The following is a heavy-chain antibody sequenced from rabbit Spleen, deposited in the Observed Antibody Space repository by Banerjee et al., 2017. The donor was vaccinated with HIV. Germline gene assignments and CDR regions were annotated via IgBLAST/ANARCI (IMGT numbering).Heavy chain of an antibody. CDR3: ATSTPSAGGTDDL. V-gene: IGHV1S45*01. CDR2: IYPADDST. J-gene: IGHJ4*01. CDR1: GFSFSSGYD. D-gene: IGHD4-2*01. Sequence: QEQLEESGGDLVKPGASLTLTCTASGFSFSSGYDMSWVRQAPGKGLEWIARIYPADDSTYYASWVNGRFSISKTSSTTVDLKMTSLTAADTATYFCATSTPSAGGTDDLWGPGTLVTVS.